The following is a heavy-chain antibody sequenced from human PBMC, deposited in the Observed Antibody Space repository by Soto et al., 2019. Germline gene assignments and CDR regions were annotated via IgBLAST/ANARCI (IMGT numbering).Heavy chain of an antibody. V-gene: IGHV4-39*07. D-gene: IGHD3-10*01. Sequence: SETLSLTCTVSGGSISSSSYYWGWIRQPPGKGLEWIGSIYYSGSTYYNPSLKSRVTISVDTSKNQFSLKLSSVTAADTAVYYCARDRGLLWFGELYYYYGMDVWGQGTTVTVS. CDR1: GGSISSSSYY. J-gene: IGHJ6*02. CDR2: IYYSGST. CDR3: ARDRGLLWFGELYYYYGMDV.